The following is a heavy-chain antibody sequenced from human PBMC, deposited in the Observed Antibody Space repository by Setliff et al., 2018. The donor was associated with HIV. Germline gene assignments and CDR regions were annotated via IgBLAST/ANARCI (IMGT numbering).Heavy chain of an antibody. J-gene: IGHJ6*03. Sequence: SETLSLTCTVSGGSININNYYWGWIRQPPGKGLEWIGSIYYSGATYYKPSLKSRLTIAIDTSKNQFSLKLRSVTAADTAVYYCARHWLPYYYGSGSTFPYYMDVWGKGTTVTVSS. CDR2: IYYSGAT. V-gene: IGHV4-39*01. CDR3: ARHWLPYYYGSGSTFPYYMDV. CDR1: GGSININNYY. D-gene: IGHD3-10*01.